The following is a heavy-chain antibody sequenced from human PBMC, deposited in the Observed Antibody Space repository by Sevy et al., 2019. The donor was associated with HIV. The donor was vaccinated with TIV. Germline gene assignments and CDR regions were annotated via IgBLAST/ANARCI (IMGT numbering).Heavy chain of an antibody. D-gene: IGHD3-10*01. J-gene: IGHJ4*02. CDR2: INQGGSER. V-gene: IGHV3-7*03. CDR1: GFTFSSYW. Sequence: GGSLRLSCAASGFTFSSYWMTWVRQPPGKGLEWVANINQGGSERNYVDSVKGRFIISRNNAENSLYLQMNSLRAEDTAVYYCGNYYTASGSSDYWGQGTLVTVSS. CDR3: GNYYTASGSSDY.